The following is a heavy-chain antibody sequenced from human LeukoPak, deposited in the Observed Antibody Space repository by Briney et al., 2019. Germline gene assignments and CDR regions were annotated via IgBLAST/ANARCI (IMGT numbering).Heavy chain of an antibody. J-gene: IGHJ3*02. V-gene: IGHV1-18*01. CDR2: ISAYNGNT. Sequence: GASVKVSCKASGYTFTSYGISWVRQAPGQGLEWMGWISAYNGNTNYAQKLQGRVTMTTDTSTSTVYMELSGLRSEDTAVYYCAVDTYYYDSSGEDAFDIWGQGTMVTVSS. D-gene: IGHD3-22*01. CDR1: GYTFTSYG. CDR3: AVDTYYYDSSGEDAFDI.